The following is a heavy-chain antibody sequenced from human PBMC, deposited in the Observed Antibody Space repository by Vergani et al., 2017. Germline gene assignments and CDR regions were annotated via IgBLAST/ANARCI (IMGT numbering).Heavy chain of an antibody. CDR3: ARYRVAYYYGSVRRDMDF. CDR2: INWNGGST. V-gene: IGHV3-20*04. J-gene: IGHJ6*02. Sequence: EVQLVESGGGVVRPGGSLRLSCAASGFTFDDYGMSWVRQAPGKGLEWVSGINWNGGSTGYADSVKGRFTISRDNAKNSLYLQMNSLRAEDTALYYCARYRVAYYYGSVRRDMDFWGQGTTVTVSS. D-gene: IGHD3-10*01. CDR1: GFTFDDYG.